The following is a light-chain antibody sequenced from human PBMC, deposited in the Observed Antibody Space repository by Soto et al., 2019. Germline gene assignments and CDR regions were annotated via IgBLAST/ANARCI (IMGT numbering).Light chain of an antibody. CDR2: GAS. CDR1: QSVSSSY. CDR3: QQYGSSPKT. V-gene: IGKV3-20*01. J-gene: IGKJ1*01. Sequence: EIVLTQSPGTLSLSPEEPATLSSMSSQSVSSSYLAWYQQKPGQAPRLLIYGASSRATGIPDRFSGSGSGTDFTLTISRLEPEDFAVYYRQQYGSSPKTFGQGTKVDIK.